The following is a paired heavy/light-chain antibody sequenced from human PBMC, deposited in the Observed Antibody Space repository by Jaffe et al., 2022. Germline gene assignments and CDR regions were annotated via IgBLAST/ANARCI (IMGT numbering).Heavy chain of an antibody. CDR3: AHRRPSYDFWSGHGYYFDY. CDR2: IYWNDDK. D-gene: IGHD3-3*01. V-gene: IGHV2-5*01. Sequence: QITLKESGPTLVKPTQTLTLTCTFSGFSLSTSGVGVGWIRQPPGKALEWLALIYWNDDKRYSPSLKSRLTITKDTSKNQVVLTMTNMDPVDTATYYCAHRRPSYDFWSGHGYYFDYWGQGTLVTVSS. J-gene: IGHJ4*02. CDR1: GFSLSTSGVG.
Light chain of an antibody. CDR3: MQSIQLHLT. Sequence: DIVMTQTPLSLSVTPGQPASISCKSSQSLLHSDGKTYLYWYLQKPGQPPQLLIYEVSNRFSGVPDRFSGSGSGTDFTLKISRVEAEDVGVYYCMQSIQLHLTFGGGTKVEIK. CDR2: EVS. V-gene: IGKV2D-29*01. J-gene: IGKJ4*01. CDR1: QSLLHSDGKTY.